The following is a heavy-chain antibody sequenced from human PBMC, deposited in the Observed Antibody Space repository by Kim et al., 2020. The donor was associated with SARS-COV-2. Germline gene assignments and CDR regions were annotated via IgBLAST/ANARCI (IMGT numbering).Heavy chain of an antibody. CDR1: GDSITNINW. Sequence: SETLSLTCGVSGDSITNINWWTWVRQPPGKGLEWIGEIYHRGITNYNPSLKSRVTMSVDKSKSQFSLRLTSVTAADTAVYFCARCLGESSSFSFDSWGQG. CDR2: IYHRGIT. V-gene: IGHV4-4*02. CDR3: ARCLGESSSFSFDS. D-gene: IGHD6-6*01. J-gene: IGHJ5*02.